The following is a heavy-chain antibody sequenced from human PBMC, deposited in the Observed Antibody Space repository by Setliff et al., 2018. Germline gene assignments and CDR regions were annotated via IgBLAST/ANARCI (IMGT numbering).Heavy chain of an antibody. V-gene: IGHV1-18*01. CDR1: GYNFRGHG. CDR2: ISPYTDGT. D-gene: IGHD2-15*01. CDR3: ARACRGGYYHQRDSFDL. Sequence: GASVKVSCKLSGYNFRGHGINWVRQAPGQGPEWLGWISPYTDGTSYADNFQDRVTMTTDTSTNTAYLEVRNLKSDDTATYYCARACRGGYYHQRDSFDLWGQGTRVTVSS. J-gene: IGHJ3*01.